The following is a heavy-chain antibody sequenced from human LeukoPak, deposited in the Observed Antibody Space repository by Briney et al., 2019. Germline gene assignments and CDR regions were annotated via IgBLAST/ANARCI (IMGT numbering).Heavy chain of an antibody. CDR3: ARDAGGYNSDY. J-gene: IGHJ4*02. CDR2: ITSTSSYI. V-gene: IGHV3-21*01. Sequence: GGSLRLSCAASGFTFSTYTMNWVRQAPGKGLEWVSSITSTSSYIYYADSVKGRFTMSRGNAKSSLYLQMNSLRAEDTAVYYCARDAGGYNSDYWGQGTLVTVSS. D-gene: IGHD5-24*01. CDR1: GFTFSTYT.